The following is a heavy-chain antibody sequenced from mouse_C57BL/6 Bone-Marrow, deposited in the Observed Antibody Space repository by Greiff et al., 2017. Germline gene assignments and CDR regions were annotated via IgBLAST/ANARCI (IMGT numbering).Heavy chain of an antibody. CDR1: GFTFSDYG. Sequence: EVQVVESGGGLVQPGGSLKLSCAASGFTFSDYGMAWVRQAPRKGPEWVAFISNLAYSIYYADTVTGRFTISRENSKNTLYLEMSSLRSEDTAMYYCARWGYDTRYAMDVWGKGTSVTVSS. V-gene: IGHV5-15*01. CDR3: ARWGYDTRYAMDV. J-gene: IGHJ4*01. D-gene: IGHD2-3*01. CDR2: ISNLAYSI.